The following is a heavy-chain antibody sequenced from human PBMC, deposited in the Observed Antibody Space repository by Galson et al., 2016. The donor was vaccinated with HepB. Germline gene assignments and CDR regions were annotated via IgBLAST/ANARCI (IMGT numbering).Heavy chain of an antibody. CDR2: IWFDGSKT. Sequence: SLRLSCAASGFTFNTYGMSWVRQAPGKGLEWVASIWFDGSKTYYADSVKGRLTMSRDNSKNTVYLQMENVRAEDTAVYYCARGIEAYCGGDCNYWYFDLRGRGTLVTVSS. J-gene: IGHJ2*01. CDR3: ARGIEAYCGGDCNYWYFDL. D-gene: IGHD2-21*02. V-gene: IGHV3-33*01. CDR1: GFTFNTYG.